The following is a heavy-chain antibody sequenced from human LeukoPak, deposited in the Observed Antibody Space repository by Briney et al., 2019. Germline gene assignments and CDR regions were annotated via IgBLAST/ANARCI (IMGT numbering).Heavy chain of an antibody. Sequence: GGSLRLSCAASGFTFSSYEMNWVRQAPRKGLEWVSYISSSGSTIYYADSVKGRFTISRDNAKNSLYLQMNSLRAEDTAVYYCATGDNWKGGAFDIWGQGTMVTVSS. CDR3: ATGDNWKGGAFDI. CDR1: GFTFSSYE. J-gene: IGHJ3*02. V-gene: IGHV3-48*03. CDR2: ISSSGSTI. D-gene: IGHD1-20*01.